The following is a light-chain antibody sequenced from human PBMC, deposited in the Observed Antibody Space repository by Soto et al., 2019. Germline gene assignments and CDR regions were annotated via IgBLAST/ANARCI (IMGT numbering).Light chain of an antibody. CDR3: HQRQSWPRT. Sequence: EIVLTQSPATLSSFPGDRVTLSCRASQYINTRLAWYQHTPGQSPRLLIYQTSLRAAGIPSRFSASGSGTDFTLTIRDVQPEDFALYYCHQRQSWPRTFGQGTKVDI. J-gene: IGKJ1*01. CDR1: QYINTR. V-gene: IGKV3-11*01. CDR2: QTS.